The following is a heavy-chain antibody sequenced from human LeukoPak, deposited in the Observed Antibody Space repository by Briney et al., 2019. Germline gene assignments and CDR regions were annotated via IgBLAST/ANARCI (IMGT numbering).Heavy chain of an antibody. J-gene: IGHJ3*02. V-gene: IGHV1-24*01. CDR3: ATSWRRDDAFDI. D-gene: IGHD6-25*01. CDR2: FDPEDGET. Sequence: WASVKVSCKVSGYTLTELSMHWVRQAPGKGLEWMGGFDPEDGETIYAQKFQGRVTMTEDTFTDTAYMELSSLRSEDTAVYYCATSWRRDDAFDIWGQGTMVTVSS. CDR1: GYTLTELS.